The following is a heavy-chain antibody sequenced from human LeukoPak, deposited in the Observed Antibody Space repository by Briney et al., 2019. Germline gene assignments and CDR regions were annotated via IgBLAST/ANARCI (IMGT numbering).Heavy chain of an antibody. CDR3: ARDRNYAFDN. CDR1: GFPFSDYS. V-gene: IGHV3-48*04. Sequence: GGSLRLSCAASGFPFSDYSMNWVRQAPGKGLEGISWVGISSGNTKYAASMKGRFTISGDNAKNSLYLEMNSLRVEDTAVYYCARDRNYAFDNWGQGTLVTVSS. CDR2: VGISSGNT. J-gene: IGHJ4*02. D-gene: IGHD1-7*01.